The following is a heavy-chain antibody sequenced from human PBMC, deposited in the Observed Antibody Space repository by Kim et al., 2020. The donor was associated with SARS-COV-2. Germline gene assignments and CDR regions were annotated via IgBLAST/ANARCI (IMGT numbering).Heavy chain of an antibody. Sequence: AASVKGRLTLSRDNSKNTLYLQMNSLRVEDTAIYYGAKGCSSASCYSFDYWGQGALVTVSS. D-gene: IGHD3-10*01. V-gene: IGHV3-23*01. J-gene: IGHJ4*02. CDR3: AKGCSSASCYSFDY.